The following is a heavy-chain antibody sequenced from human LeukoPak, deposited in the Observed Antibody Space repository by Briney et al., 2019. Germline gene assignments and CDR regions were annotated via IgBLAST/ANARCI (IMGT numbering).Heavy chain of an antibody. Sequence: GGSLRLSCAASGFTFTNFEMNWFRQAPGKGLEWVSYISYSGSTTSYADSVKGRFTISRDNAKNSLYLQMNSLRAEDTAVYYCARAGPPAFDPWGQGTLVTVSS. CDR1: GFTFTNFE. CDR2: ISYSGSTT. J-gene: IGHJ5*02. CDR3: ARAGPPAFDP. V-gene: IGHV3-48*03.